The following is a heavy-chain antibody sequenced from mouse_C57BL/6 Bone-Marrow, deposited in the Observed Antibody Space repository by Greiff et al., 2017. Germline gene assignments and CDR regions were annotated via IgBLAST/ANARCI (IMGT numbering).Heavy chain of an antibody. D-gene: IGHD1-1*01. CDR1: GYTFTDYY. Sequence: LVESGPELVKPGASVKISCKASGYTFTDYYINWVKQRPGQGLEWIGWIFPGSGSTYYNEKFKGKATLTVDKSSSTAYMLLSSLTSEDSAVYFCARGYYGSSVAWFAYWGQGTLVTVSA. V-gene: IGHV1-75*01. CDR2: IFPGSGST. CDR3: ARGYYGSSVAWFAY. J-gene: IGHJ3*01.